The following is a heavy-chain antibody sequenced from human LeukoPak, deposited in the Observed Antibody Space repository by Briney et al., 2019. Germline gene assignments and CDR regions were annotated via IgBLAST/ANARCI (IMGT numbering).Heavy chain of an antibody. V-gene: IGHV3-30*02. Sequence: GGSLRLSCAASGFTFSSYGMHWVRQAPGKGLEWVAFIRYDGSNKYYADSVKGRFTISRDNSKNTLYLQMNSLRAEDTAVYYCVLVTAAQSDYWGQGTLVTVSS. CDR1: GFTFSSYG. D-gene: IGHD2-2*01. CDR3: VLVTAAQSDY. CDR2: IRYDGSNK. J-gene: IGHJ4*02.